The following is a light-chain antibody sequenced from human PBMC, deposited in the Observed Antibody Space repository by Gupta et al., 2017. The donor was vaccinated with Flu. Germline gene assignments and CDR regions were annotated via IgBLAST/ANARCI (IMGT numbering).Light chain of an antibody. CDR1: SSDVGGYNY. J-gene: IGLJ3*02. CDR2: DVS. Sequence: SSDVGGYNYVSWYQQHPGKAPKLMIYDVSKRPSGVPDRFSGSKSGNTASLTISGLQAEDEADYYCCSYAGSYTWVFGGGTKLTVL. V-gene: IGLV2-11*01. CDR3: CSYAGSYTWV.